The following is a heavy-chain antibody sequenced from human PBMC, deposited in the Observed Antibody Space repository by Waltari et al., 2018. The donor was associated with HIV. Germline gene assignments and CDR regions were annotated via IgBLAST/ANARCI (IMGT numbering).Heavy chain of an antibody. J-gene: IGHJ6*02. CDR3: TRPGYILDYGMDV. V-gene: IGHV3-73*02. Sequence: EVQLVECGGGLVQPGGSLKLSCAASGFTFSGSAMHWVRQASGKGLEWVGRIRRKANSSATAYAASMKRGFTISRDDSKNTAYLQMTSLKTEATAVYYCTRPGYILDYGMDVWGQGTTVTVSS. CDR1: GFTFSGSA. D-gene: IGHD2-21*01. CDR2: IRRKANSSAT.